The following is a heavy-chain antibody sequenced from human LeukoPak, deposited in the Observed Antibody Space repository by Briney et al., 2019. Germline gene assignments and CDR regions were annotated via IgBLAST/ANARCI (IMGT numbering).Heavy chain of an antibody. D-gene: IGHD6-19*01. CDR1: GFTFSSYG. CDR3: AREEWLGSTATPLSDY. Sequence: PGGSLRLSCAASGFTFSSYGMHWVRQAPGKGLEWVAVISYDGSNKYYADSVKGRSAISRDNSKNTLYLQMNSLRAEDTAVYYCAREEWLGSTATPLSDYWGQGTLVTVSS. V-gene: IGHV3-30*03. CDR2: ISYDGSNK. J-gene: IGHJ4*02.